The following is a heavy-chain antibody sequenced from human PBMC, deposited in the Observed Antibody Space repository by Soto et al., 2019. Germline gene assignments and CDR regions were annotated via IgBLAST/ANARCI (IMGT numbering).Heavy chain of an antibody. J-gene: IGHJ6*03. CDR1: GFTFDDYA. Sequence: GGSLRLSCAASGFTFDDYAMHWVRQAPGKGLEWVSGISWNSGTIDYADSVKGRFTISRDNAKKSLFLQMNSLRPEDTALYYCAKTFLSLMGHMDVWGKGTTVTVSS. D-gene: IGHD2-8*01. CDR2: ISWNSGTI. CDR3: AKTFLSLMGHMDV. V-gene: IGHV3-9*01.